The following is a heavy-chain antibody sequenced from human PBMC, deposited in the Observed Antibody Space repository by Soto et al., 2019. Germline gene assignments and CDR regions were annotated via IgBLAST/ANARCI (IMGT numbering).Heavy chain of an antibody. CDR1: GFTFSSYW. CDR2: INSDGSST. V-gene: IGHV3-74*01. D-gene: IGHD3-22*01. Sequence: GGSLRLCCAASGFTFSSYWMHWVRQAPGKGLVWVSRINSDGSSTSYADSVKGRFTISRDNAKNTLYLQMNSLRAEDTAVYYWARANPGSSGYYYPHEYDYWGQGTLVTVSS. CDR3: ARANPGSSGYYYPHEYDY. J-gene: IGHJ4*02.